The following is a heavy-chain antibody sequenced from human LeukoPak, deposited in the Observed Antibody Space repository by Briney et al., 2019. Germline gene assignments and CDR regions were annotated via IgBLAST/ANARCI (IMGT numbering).Heavy chain of an antibody. J-gene: IGHJ4*02. V-gene: IGHV4-39*01. CDR2: IYYSGST. CDR3: ARRRGYSYGPFDY. Sequence: SETLSLTCTVSGGSISSSSYYWGWIRQPPGKRLEWIGSIYYSGSTYYNPSLKSRVTISVDTSKNQFSLKLSSVTAADMAVYYCARRRGYSYGPFDYWGQGTLVTVSS. CDR1: GGSISSSSYY. D-gene: IGHD5-18*01.